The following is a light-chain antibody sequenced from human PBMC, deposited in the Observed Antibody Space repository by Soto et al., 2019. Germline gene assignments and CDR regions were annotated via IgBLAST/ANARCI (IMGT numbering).Light chain of an antibody. Sequence: SALTQSASVSGSPGQSITISCTGTSSDVGNYNYVSWYQQHPGEVPKLIIFNVNNRPSGVSNRFSGSKSGNTASLTISGLQAEDEADYYCSSFTSSTTYVFGTGTKLTVL. CDR3: SSFTSSTTYV. CDR2: NVN. V-gene: IGLV2-14*01. CDR1: SSDVGNYNY. J-gene: IGLJ1*01.